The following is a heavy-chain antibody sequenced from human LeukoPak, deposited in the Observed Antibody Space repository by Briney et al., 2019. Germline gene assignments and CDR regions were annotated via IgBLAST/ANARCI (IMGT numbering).Heavy chain of an antibody. CDR3: SRESGPFSPFGF. Sequence: SETLSLTCTVSGASINSHYWSWIRQPAGEGLEWIGHIYTSGSTNYNPSLRSRLTMSLDESKNQVSLNLTSVTAADTAVYYCSRESGPFSPFGFWGQGTLVSVHS. J-gene: IGHJ4*02. D-gene: IGHD1-26*01. V-gene: IGHV4-4*07. CDR2: IYTSGST. CDR1: GASINSHY.